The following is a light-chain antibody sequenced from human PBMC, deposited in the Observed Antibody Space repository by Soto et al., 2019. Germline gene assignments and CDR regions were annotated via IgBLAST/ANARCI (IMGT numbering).Light chain of an antibody. J-gene: IGLJ1*01. V-gene: IGLV2-14*01. CDR3: RSVTTSYFFV. CDR1: GSVSGSYNY. CDR2: GVT. Sequence: QSVRTQPASVSASPGQSITISSTGSGSVSGSYNYVSCYQQHRGNAPILLFHGVTRRPSVVSSRFSATKSAYTASLTICGLHADDDATYFCRSVTTSYFFVFGPGTKVTVL.